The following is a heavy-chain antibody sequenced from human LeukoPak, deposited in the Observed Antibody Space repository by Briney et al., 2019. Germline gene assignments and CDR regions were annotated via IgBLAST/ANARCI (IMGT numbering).Heavy chain of an antibody. Sequence: GGTLRLSCAASGFTFSSYAMSWVRQAPGKGLEWVSAISGSGGATYYADSVKGRFTISRDNSKNTLYLQMNSLRAEDTAVYYCARAGYSSSWSYFDYWGQGTLVTVSS. D-gene: IGHD6-13*01. CDR1: GFTFSSYA. CDR3: ARAGYSSSWSYFDY. J-gene: IGHJ4*02. V-gene: IGHV3-23*01. CDR2: ISGSGGAT.